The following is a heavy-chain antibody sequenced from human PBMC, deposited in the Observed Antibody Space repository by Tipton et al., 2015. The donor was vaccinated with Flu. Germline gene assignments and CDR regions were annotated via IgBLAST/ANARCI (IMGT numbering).Heavy chain of an antibody. V-gene: IGHV3-7*01. D-gene: IGHD3-16*01. CDR3: ARVQGDYYYYAMDV. CDR2: MNQDGSET. Sequence: GSLRLSCAVSGFTFSTYWMTWARQVPGKGLEWVASMNQDGSETYYLESVRGRFTISRDNAKSSLFLQLNSLRADDTSMYYCARVQGDYYYYAMDVWGQGTAVSVSS. CDR1: GFTFSTYW. J-gene: IGHJ6*02.